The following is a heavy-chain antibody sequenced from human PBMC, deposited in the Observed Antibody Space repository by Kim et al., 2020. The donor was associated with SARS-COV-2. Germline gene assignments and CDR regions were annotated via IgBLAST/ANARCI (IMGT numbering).Heavy chain of an antibody. J-gene: IGHJ6*02. D-gene: IGHD3-10*01. CDR2: ISYTGST. Sequence: SKTLSLTCTVSGGSINNGGYFWTWIRQHPGRGLEWIGYISYTGSTLYNPSLKSRVAISVDTSKNQCSLKLTAVTSAATAVYYCARDRGNMGSYDYYGLDVWGQGTTVTVSS. CDR3: ARDRGNMGSYDYYGLDV. CDR1: GGSINNGGYF. V-gene: IGHV4-31*03.